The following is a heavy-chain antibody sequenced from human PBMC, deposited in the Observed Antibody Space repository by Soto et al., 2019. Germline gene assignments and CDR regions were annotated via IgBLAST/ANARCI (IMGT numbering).Heavy chain of an antibody. Sequence: EVQLLESGGGLVQPGGSLRLSCAASGFSFTSYAMSWVRQAPGKGLEWVSAIPGSATTTYYADSVKGRFTISRDNSKSTLFLQMNSLRAEDTAVYYCAKGYVWGSNRGICDHRGQGTLVSVSS. CDR1: GFSFTSYA. CDR2: IPGSATTT. V-gene: IGHV3-23*01. J-gene: IGHJ4*02. CDR3: AKGYVWGSNRGICDH. D-gene: IGHD3-16*02.